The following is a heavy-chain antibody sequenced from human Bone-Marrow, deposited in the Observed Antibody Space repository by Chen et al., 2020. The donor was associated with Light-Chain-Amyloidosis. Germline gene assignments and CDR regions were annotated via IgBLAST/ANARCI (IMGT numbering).Heavy chain of an antibody. V-gene: IGHV3-9*01. CDR1: GFTFNDYA. D-gene: IGHD1-1*01. CDR3: VKSLIPSRYLYHSYMDV. J-gene: IGHJ6*03. Sequence: EVQLVESGGGLVQPGRSLRLSCAASGFTFNDYAMYWVRQGPGKGLEWVSGISSNSGSIGYADSVKGRFSISRDNAKKYLHLRMNSLRPEDTALYYCVKSLIPSRYLYHSYMDVWGKVTPVIVSS. CDR2: ISSNSGSI.